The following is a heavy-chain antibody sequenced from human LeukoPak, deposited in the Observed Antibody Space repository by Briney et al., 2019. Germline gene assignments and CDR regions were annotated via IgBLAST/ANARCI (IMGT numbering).Heavy chain of an antibody. V-gene: IGHV1-8*03. J-gene: IGHJ4*02. CDR3: ARGDYYDSSGLDPDDY. Sequence: ASVKVSCKASGYTFTSYDINWVRQATGQGLEWMGWMNPNSGNTGYAQKFQGRVTITRNTSISTAYMELRSLRSDDTAVYYCARGDYYDSSGLDPDDYWGQGTLVTVSS. CDR1: GYTFTSYD. D-gene: IGHD3-22*01. CDR2: MNPNSGNT.